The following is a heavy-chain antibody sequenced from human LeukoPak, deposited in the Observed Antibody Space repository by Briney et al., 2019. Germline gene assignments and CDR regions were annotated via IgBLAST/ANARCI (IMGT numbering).Heavy chain of an antibody. Sequence: PGGSLRLSCAASGFTFSSSWMHWVRHAPGKGLVWVSHINSDGSNTKCADSVKGRFTISRDNAKNTLSLQMNSLRAEDTAVYYCARGSPLGGNWGQGTLVTVSS. CDR1: GFTFSSSW. CDR2: INSDGSNT. J-gene: IGHJ4*02. V-gene: IGHV3-74*03. CDR3: ARGSPLGGN.